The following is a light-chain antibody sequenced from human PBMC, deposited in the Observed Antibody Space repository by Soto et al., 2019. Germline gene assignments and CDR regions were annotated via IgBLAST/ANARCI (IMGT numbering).Light chain of an antibody. J-gene: IGKJ1*01. CDR3: QQYNNWPPWT. CDR1: QSVSSN. Sequence: EVVMTQSPATLSVSPGERATLSCRASQSVSSNLAWYQQKPGQAPRLLIYGASTRATGIPARFSGSGSGTDFTLTISSLQSEDFAVYYCQQYNNWPPWTFGPGTKLEIK. V-gene: IGKV3-15*01. CDR2: GAS.